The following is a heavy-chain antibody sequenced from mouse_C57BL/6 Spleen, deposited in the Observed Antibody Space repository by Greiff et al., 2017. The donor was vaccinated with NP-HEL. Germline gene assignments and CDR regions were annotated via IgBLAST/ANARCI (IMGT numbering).Heavy chain of an antibody. CDR3: ARANYGSGP. CDR1: GYSFTGYY. CDR2: INPSTGGT. D-gene: IGHD1-1*01. J-gene: IGHJ3*01. V-gene: IGHV1-42*01. Sequence: EVKLVESGPELVKPGASVKISCKASGYSFTGYYMNWVKQSPEKSLEWIGEINPSTGGTTYNQKFKAKATLTVDKSSSTAYMQLRSLTSEDSAVYYCARANYGSGPWGQGTLVTVSA.